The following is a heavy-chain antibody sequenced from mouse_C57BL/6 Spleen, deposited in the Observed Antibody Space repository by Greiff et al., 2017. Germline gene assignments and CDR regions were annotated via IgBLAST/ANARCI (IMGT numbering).Heavy chain of an antibody. CDR1: GFTFSSYG. V-gene: IGHV5-6*01. D-gene: IGHD2-2*01. CDR3: ARHAGGYYDAMDY. Sequence: EVQWVESGGDLVKPGGSLKLSCAASGFTFSSYGMSWVRQTPDKRLEWVATISSGGSYTYYPDSVKGRFTISRDNAKNTLYLQMSSLKSEDTAMYYCARHAGGYYDAMDYWGQGTSVTVSS. CDR2: ISSGGSYT. J-gene: IGHJ4*01.